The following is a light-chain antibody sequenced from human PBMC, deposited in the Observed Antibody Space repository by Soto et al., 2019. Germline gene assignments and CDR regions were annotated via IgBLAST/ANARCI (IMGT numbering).Light chain of an antibody. Sequence: DIQMTQSPSSLSASVGDTVTITCRLSQSIKSHLNWYPQTPGKAPNPXIYTASSLQSGVPSLFSGSGAGTDFTRPISSLKHEDFATAYCQQSYSTPITFRQGTRLEIK. CDR3: QQSYSTPIT. V-gene: IGKV1-39*01. CDR2: TAS. CDR1: QSIKSH. J-gene: IGKJ5*01.